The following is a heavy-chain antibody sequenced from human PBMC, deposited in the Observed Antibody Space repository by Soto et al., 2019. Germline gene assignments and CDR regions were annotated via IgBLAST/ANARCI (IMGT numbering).Heavy chain of an antibody. Sequence: PSETLSLTCTVSSGSMSSSLNHWGWIRQPPGKGLEWIGNINYSGSTYYNPSLQSRLTISVDTSNNQFSLTLSSVTAADTAVYYCAKLAGYCSGTSCYGNYAMDVCGQGTTVTVSS. J-gene: IGHJ6*02. D-gene: IGHD2-2*01. CDR1: SGSMSSSLNH. V-gene: IGHV4-39*01. CDR2: INYSGST. CDR3: AKLAGYCSGTSCYGNYAMDV.